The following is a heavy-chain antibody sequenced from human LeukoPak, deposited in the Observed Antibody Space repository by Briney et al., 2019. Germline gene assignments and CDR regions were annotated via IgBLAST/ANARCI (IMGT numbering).Heavy chain of an antibody. CDR3: ARGSSLTTATSALFES. CDR2: ISSSRSYI. Sequence: PGGCLRLSCAASGFTFSSYSMNWVRQAPGKGLEWVSFISSSRSYIYYADSVKGRSTISRDNAQNSLFLQMNSLRAEDTAVYYCARGSSLTTATSALFESWGQGTLVTVSS. CDR1: GFTFSSYS. J-gene: IGHJ4*02. V-gene: IGHV3-21*01. D-gene: IGHD1-1*01.